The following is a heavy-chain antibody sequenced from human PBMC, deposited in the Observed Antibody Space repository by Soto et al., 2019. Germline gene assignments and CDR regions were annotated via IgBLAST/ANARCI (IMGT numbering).Heavy chain of an antibody. CDR1: GFTVSSNY. J-gene: IGHJ6*02. V-gene: IGHV3-53*01. CDR3: ASQDGHYYYGMDV. Sequence: EVQLVESGGGLIQPGGSLRLSCAASGFTVSSNYMSWVRQAPGKGLEWVSVIYSGGSTYYADSVKGRFTISRDNSKNTLYLQMNSLRAEDTAVYYCASQDGHYYYGMDVWGQGTTVTVSS. CDR2: IYSGGST.